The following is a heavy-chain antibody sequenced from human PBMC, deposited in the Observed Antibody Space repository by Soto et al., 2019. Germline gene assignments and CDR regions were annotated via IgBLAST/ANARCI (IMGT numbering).Heavy chain of an antibody. J-gene: IGHJ4*02. D-gene: IGHD1-7*01. CDR2: ISSNGGTT. CDR3: VRRVSGNYDY. V-gene: IGHV3-64*01. CDR1: RFTFSSYD. Sequence: EVQLAESGGGMVQPGGSLRLSCVASRFTFSSYDMHWVRQAPGKGLEYVSSISSNGGTTYYGNSVKGRFTISRDNSKNTLYLQMGSLRAEDMAVYYCVRRVSGNYDYWGQGTLVTDSS.